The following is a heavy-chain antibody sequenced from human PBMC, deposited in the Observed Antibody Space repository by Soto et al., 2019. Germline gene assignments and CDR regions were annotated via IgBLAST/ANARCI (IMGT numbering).Heavy chain of an antibody. D-gene: IGHD3-22*01. Sequence: GESLKISCKGSGYSFAGYWITWVRQKPGKGLEWMGRIDPSDSQTYYSPSFRGHVTISVTKSITTVFLQWSSLRASDTAMYYCARQIYDSDTGPNFKYYFHSWGQGTPVNVS. CDR2: IDPSDSQT. CDR1: GYSFAGYW. CDR3: ARQIYDSDTGPNFKYYFHS. V-gene: IGHV5-10-1*01. J-gene: IGHJ4*02.